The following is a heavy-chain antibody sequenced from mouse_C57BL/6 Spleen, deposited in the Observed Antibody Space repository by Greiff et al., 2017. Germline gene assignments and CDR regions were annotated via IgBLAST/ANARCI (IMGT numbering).Heavy chain of an antibody. CDR2: IYPGDGDT. CDR3: SRGSITTVVATSPSYCAMDY. D-gene: IGHD1-1*01. V-gene: IGHV1-80*01. J-gene: IGHJ4*01. Sequence: QVQLQQSGAELVKPGASVKISCKASGYAFSSYWMNWVKQRPGKGLEWIGQIYPGDGDTNYNGKLKGQATLAADKSYSTAYMQISRLTSEDSAVYFWSRGSITTVVATSPSYCAMDYWGQGTSVTVSS. CDR1: GYAFSSYW.